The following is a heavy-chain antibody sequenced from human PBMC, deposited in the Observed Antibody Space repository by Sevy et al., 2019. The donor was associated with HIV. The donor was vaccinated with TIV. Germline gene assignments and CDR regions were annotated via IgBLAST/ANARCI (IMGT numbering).Heavy chain of an antibody. CDR3: AREGCTKPHDY. CDR1: GFTFSKYS. J-gene: IGHJ4*02. D-gene: IGHD2-8*01. Sequence: RLSCAASGFTFSKYSMSWVRQPPGKGLEWVSTLSFGCGEINYADYVKGRFTISRDNSKSSVYLQMNNLGPEDTAVYYCAREGCTKPHDYWGQGTLVTVSS. CDR2: LSFGCGEI. V-gene: IGHV3-23*01.